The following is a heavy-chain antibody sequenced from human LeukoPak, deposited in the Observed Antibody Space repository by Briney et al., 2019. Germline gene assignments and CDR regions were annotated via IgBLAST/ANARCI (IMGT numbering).Heavy chain of an antibody. D-gene: IGHD3-9*01. J-gene: IGHJ4*02. CDR3: ARHVPDILTGFPYGLVDY. CDR2: IYPGDSDT. V-gene: IGHV5-51*01. Sequence: GESLKISCKGSGYSFTSYWIGWVRQMPGKGLEWMGIIYPGDSDTRYSPSLQGQVTISADKSISTAYLQWSSLKASDTAMYYCARHVPDILTGFPYGLVDYWGQGTLVTVSS. CDR1: GYSFTSYW.